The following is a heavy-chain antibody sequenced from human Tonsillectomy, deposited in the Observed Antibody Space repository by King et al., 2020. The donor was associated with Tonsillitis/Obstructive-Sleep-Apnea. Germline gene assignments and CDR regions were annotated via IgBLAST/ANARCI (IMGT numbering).Heavy chain of an antibody. CDR1: GYTFNRYG. V-gene: IGHV1-18*01. J-gene: IGHJ1*01. D-gene: IGHD2-2*01. CDR3: ARGVGYCTSTSCYERDISEYFPH. CDR2: ISAYNGNT. Sequence: GQLVQSGVEVKKPGASVKVSCKASGYTFNRYGINWVKQAPGQGLEWMGWISAYNGNTKYAQSFQGRVTMTTDTSTSTAYMELRSLRSDDTAVYFCARGVGYCTSTSCYERDISEYFPHWGQGTLVTVSS.